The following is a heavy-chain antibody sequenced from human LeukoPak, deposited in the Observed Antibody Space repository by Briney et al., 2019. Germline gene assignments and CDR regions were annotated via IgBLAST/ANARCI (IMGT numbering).Heavy chain of an antibody. Sequence: GGSLRLSCPASGLTFSTYWMSWVRQAPGKGLEWVATINQDGSEKYYVDSVKGRFTISRDNAKNSLYLQMNRLRVEDTAEYYCARSLPIAVAGRVGYWYFDLWGRGTLVTVSS. D-gene: IGHD6-19*01. J-gene: IGHJ2*01. V-gene: IGHV3-7*01. CDR1: GLTFSTYW. CDR3: ARSLPIAVAGRVGYWYFDL. CDR2: INQDGSEK.